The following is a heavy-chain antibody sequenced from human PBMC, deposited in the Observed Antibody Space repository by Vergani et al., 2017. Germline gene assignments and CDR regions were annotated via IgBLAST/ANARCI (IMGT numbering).Heavy chain of an antibody. CDR1: GGSISSYY. CDR2: IYYSGST. D-gene: IGHD4-17*01. CDR3: ARVDGDNRGLDYYYYYGMDV. V-gene: IGHV4-59*01. Sequence: QVQLQESGPGLVKPSETLSLTCTVSGGSISSYYWSWIRQPPGKGLEWIGYIYYSGSTNYNPSLKSRVTISVDTSKNQFSLKLSSVTAADTAVYYCARVDGDNRGLDYYYYYGMDVWGQGTTVTVSS. J-gene: IGHJ6*02.